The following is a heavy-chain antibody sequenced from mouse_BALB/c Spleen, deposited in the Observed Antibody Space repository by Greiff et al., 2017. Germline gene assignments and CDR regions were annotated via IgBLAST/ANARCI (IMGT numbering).Heavy chain of an antibody. J-gene: IGHJ4*01. Sequence: QVQLQQPGAELVKPGAPVKLSCKASGYTFTSYWMNWVKQRPGRGLEWIGRIDPSDSETHYNQKFKDKATLTVDKSSSTAYIQLSSLTSEDSAVYYCARGDYYGRYAMDYWGQGTSVTVSS. CDR2: IDPSDSET. CDR3: ARGDYYGRYAMDY. CDR1: GYTFTSYW. D-gene: IGHD1-1*01. V-gene: IGHV1-69*02.